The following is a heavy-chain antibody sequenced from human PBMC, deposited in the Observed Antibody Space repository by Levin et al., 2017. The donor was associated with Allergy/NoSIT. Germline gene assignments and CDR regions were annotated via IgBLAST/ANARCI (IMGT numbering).Heavy chain of an antibody. Sequence: PGGSLRISCAASGFTFSDFYMTWIRQAPGKGLEWVSYISSGGTTTKYADSVKGRFTLSRENAKNSLSLQMNNLRAEDTAVYYCARGPRIAAAGSFDYWGQGTLVTVSS. J-gene: IGHJ4*02. CDR2: ISSGGTTT. CDR1: GFTFSDFY. V-gene: IGHV3-11*01. CDR3: ARGPRIAAAGSFDY. D-gene: IGHD6-13*01.